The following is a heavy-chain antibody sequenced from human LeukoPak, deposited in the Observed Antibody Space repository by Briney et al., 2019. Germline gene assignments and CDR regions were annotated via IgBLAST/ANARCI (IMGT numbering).Heavy chain of an antibody. D-gene: IGHD5-18*01. CDR1: GFTFSSYA. CDR2: ISYDGSNK. Sequence: PGGSLRLSCAASGFTFSSYAMHWVRQAPGKGLEWVAVISYDGSNKYYADSVKGRFTISRDNSKNTLYLQINSLRAEDTAVYYCARESTYSYGYSVPKSYYYYMDVWGKGTTVTVSS. CDR3: ARESTYSYGYSVPKSYYYYMDV. J-gene: IGHJ6*03. V-gene: IGHV3-30*04.